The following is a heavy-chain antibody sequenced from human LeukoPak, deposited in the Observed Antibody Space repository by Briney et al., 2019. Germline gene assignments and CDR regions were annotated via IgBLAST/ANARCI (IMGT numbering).Heavy chain of an antibody. CDR1: GYTFTIYD. J-gene: IGHJ4*02. D-gene: IGHD2-2*01. CDR2: MNPNSGNT. CDR3: ARGRVRCSSTSCYFGY. V-gene: IGHV1-8*01. Sequence: VASVKVSCKASGYTFTIYDINWVRQATGQGREWMGWMNPNSGNTGYAQKFQGRVTMTRNTSISTAYMELSSLRSEDTAVYYCARGRVRCSSTSCYFGYWGQGTLVTVSS.